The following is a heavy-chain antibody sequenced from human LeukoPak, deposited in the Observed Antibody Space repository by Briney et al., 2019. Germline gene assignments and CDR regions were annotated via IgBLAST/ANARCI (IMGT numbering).Heavy chain of an antibody. Sequence: KSGGSLRLSCAASGFTFSSYSMNWVRQAPGKGLEWVSSISSSSYIYYADSVKGRFTISRDNAKNSLYLQMNSLRAEDTDLYYCAKDKHDYGDYGYWGQGTLVTVSS. J-gene: IGHJ4*02. CDR1: GFTFSSYS. CDR3: AKDKHDYGDYGY. CDR2: ISSSSYI. D-gene: IGHD4-17*01. V-gene: IGHV3-21*04.